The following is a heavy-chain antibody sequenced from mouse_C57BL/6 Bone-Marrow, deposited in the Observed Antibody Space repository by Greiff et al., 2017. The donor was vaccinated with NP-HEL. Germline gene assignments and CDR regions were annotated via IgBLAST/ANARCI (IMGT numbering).Heavy chain of an antibody. CDR3: TTAGTDY. CDR2: IDPENGDT. D-gene: IGHD4-1*01. J-gene: IGHJ2*01. Sequence: EVQVVESGAELVRPGASVKLSCTASGFNIKDDYMHWVKQRPEQGLEWIGWIDPENGDTEYASKFQGKATITADTSSNTAYLQLSSLTSEDTAVYYCTTAGTDYWGQGTTLTVSS. V-gene: IGHV14-4*01. CDR1: GFNIKDDY.